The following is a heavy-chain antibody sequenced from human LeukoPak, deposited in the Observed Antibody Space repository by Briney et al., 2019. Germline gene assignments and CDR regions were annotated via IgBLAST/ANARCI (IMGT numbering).Heavy chain of an antibody. CDR2: IRSKAYSGTT. J-gene: IGHJ4*02. Sequence: PGGSLRLSCTTSGFTFGDYAMSWVRQAPGKGLEWVGFIRSKAYSGTTEYAASVKGRFTISRDDSKSIAYLQMNSLKTEDTAVYYCTREAYDILTGPDGTLDYWGQGTLVTVSS. CDR3: TREAYDILTGPDGTLDY. D-gene: IGHD3-9*01. V-gene: IGHV3-49*04. CDR1: GFTFGDYA.